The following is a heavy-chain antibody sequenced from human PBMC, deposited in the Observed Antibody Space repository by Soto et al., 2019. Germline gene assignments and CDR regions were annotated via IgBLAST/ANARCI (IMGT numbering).Heavy chain of an antibody. CDR3: AKDHFRSGSYRFDY. D-gene: IGHD3-10*01. CDR2: ISDGGGDT. V-gene: IGHV3-23*01. Sequence: GGSLRLSCAASGFTFSSNAMNWVRQAPGKGLEWVAGISDGGGDTYYADSVKGRFTLSRDNSKNTLYLQMTSLRAEDTAVYLCAKDHFRSGSYRFDYWGQGTLVTVSS. CDR1: GFTFSSNA. J-gene: IGHJ4*02.